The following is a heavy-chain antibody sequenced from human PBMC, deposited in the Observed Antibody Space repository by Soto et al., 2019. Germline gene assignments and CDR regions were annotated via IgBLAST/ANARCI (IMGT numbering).Heavy chain of an antibody. CDR2: ISKSDYT. J-gene: IGHJ4*02. V-gene: IGHV3-21*01. CDR3: AREDSIIIPAVSDF. CDR1: GFAFNNYG. D-gene: IGHD2-2*01. Sequence: GGSLRPSCTVSGFAFNNYGINWVRQAPGKGLEWVSSISKSDYTYYSDSVKGRFTISRDNAKNSVSLQMNTLRVEDTAVYYCAREDSIIIPAVSDFWGQGTLVTVSS.